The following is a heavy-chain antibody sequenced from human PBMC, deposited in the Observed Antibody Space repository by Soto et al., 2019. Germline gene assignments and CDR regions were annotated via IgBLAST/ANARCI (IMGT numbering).Heavy chain of an antibody. V-gene: IGHV1-8*01. CDR1: GYTFTSYD. J-gene: IGHJ5*02. CDR2: MNPNSGNT. Sequence: ASVKVSCKASGYTFTSYDINWVRRATGQGLEWMGWMNPNSGNTGYAQKFQGRVTMTRNTSISTAYMELSSLRSEDTAVYYCARGLIAAAVRWFDPWGQGTLVTVSS. D-gene: IGHD6-13*01. CDR3: ARGLIAAAVRWFDP.